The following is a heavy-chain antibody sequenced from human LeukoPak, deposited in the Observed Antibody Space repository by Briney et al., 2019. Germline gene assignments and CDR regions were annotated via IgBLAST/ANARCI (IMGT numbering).Heavy chain of an antibody. Sequence: GGSLRLSCAASGFTFSSYAMHWVRQAPGKGLEWVAVISYDGSNKYYADSVKGRFTIPRDNSKNTLYLQMNSLRAEDTAVYYCARDPYSSGWYDAFDIWGQGTMVTVSS. J-gene: IGHJ3*02. CDR3: ARDPYSSGWYDAFDI. CDR2: ISYDGSNK. CDR1: GFTFSSYA. D-gene: IGHD6-19*01. V-gene: IGHV3-30-3*01.